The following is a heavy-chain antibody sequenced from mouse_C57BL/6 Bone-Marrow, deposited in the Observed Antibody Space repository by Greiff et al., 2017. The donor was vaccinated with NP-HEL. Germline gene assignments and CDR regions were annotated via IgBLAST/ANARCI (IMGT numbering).Heavy chain of an antibody. CDR3: ARERFYAMDY. V-gene: IGHV5-16*01. CDR1: GFTFSDYY. Sequence: EVKLMESEGGLVQPGRSMKLSCTASGFTFSDYYMAWVRQVPEKGLEWVANINYDGSSTYYLDSLKSRFIISRDNAKNILYLQMSSLKSEDTATYYCARERFYAMDYWGQGTSVTVSS. CDR2: INYDGSST. J-gene: IGHJ4*01. D-gene: IGHD1-1*01.